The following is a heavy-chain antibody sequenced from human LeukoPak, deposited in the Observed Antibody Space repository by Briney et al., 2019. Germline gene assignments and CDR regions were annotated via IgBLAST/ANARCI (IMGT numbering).Heavy chain of an antibody. CDR1: GGTFSSYV. V-gene: IGHV1-69*06. J-gene: IGHJ6*03. CDR3: ARASEDYYYYYMDV. Sequence: SVKVSCKASGGTFSSYVINWVRQAPGQGLEWMGGIIPIFGTANYAQKFQGRVTITADKSTSTAYMELSSLRSEDTAVYYCARASEDYYYYYMDVWGKGTTVTISS. CDR2: IIPIFGTA. D-gene: IGHD1-14*01.